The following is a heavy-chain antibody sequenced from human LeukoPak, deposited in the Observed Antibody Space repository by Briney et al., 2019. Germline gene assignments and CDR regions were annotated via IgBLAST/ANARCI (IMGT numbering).Heavy chain of an antibody. CDR1: GGSISSYY. Sequence: SETLSLTCTVSGGSISSYYWSWIRQPPGKGLEWIGYIYYSGSTNYNPSLKSRVTISVDTSKNQFSLKLSSVTAADTAVYYCARTSGYPYYYYGMDVWGQGTTVTVSS. D-gene: IGHD3-3*01. CDR3: ARTSGYPYYYYGMDV. J-gene: IGHJ6*02. CDR2: IYYSGST. V-gene: IGHV4-59*08.